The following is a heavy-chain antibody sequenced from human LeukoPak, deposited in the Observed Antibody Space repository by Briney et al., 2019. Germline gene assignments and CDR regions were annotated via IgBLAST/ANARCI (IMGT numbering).Heavy chain of an antibody. CDR3: ARAGWFGELSGTGYYYYYMDV. CDR1: GGSFSGYY. D-gene: IGHD3-10*01. V-gene: IGHV4-34*01. Sequence: PSETLSLTCAVYGGSFSGYYWSWIRQPPGKGLEWIGEINHSGSTNYNPSLKSRVTISVDTSKNQFSLKLSSVTAADTAVYYCARAGWFGELSGTGYYYYYMDVWGKGTTVTISS. CDR2: INHSGST. J-gene: IGHJ6*03.